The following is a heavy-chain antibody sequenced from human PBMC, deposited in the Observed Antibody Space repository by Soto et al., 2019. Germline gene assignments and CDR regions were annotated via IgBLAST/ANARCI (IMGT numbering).Heavy chain of an antibody. V-gene: IGHV4-30-2*01. D-gene: IGHD3-16*01. CDR2: NYHSGST. J-gene: IGHJ6*02. CDR1: GGSISSGGYS. Sequence: PSETLSLTCAVSGGSISSGGYSWSWIRQPPGKGLEWIGYNYHSGSTYYNPSLKSRVTISVDRSKNQFSLKLSSVTAADTAVYYCARDLGGLTAYYYYGMDVWGQGTTVTVSS. CDR3: ARDLGGLTAYYYYGMDV.